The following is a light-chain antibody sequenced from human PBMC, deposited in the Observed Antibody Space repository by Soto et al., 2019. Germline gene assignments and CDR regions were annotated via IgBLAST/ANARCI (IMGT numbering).Light chain of an antibody. V-gene: IGKV3-20*01. CDR3: QQYGSSPRT. J-gene: IGKJ1*01. Sequence: EVVLTQSPATLSLSPGERATLSCRASQSVSSSYLAWYQQKPGQAPRLLIYGASSRATGIPDRFSGSGSGTDFTLTIRTLEPEDFAVYYCQQYGSSPRTFGQGTKVDIK. CDR2: GAS. CDR1: QSVSSSY.